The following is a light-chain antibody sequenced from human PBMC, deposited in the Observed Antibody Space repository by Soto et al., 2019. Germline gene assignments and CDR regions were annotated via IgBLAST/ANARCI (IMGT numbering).Light chain of an antibody. V-gene: IGLV2-14*03. J-gene: IGLJ2*01. Sequence: QSALTQPASVSGSPGQSTTISCTGTSSDVGTYNHISWYQQHPGKAPKLMIYDVSNRPSGVSNRFSGSKSGTTASLTISGLQAEDEADYYCSSHATGSTLIFGGWPKLTVL. CDR1: SSDVGTYNH. CDR3: SSHATGSTLI. CDR2: DVS.